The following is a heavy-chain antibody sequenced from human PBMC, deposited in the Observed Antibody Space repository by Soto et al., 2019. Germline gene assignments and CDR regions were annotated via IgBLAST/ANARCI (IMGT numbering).Heavy chain of an antibody. Sequence: EVQLVESGGGVVQPGGSLRLSCTASGFTFNTHWMHWVHQAPGKGLVWVSRIYFDGITTNYADSVKRRLTVSRDNAKNTVYLHVNTLRDEDTAVYYCARGGAMGVDYWGQGTLVTVSS. CDR1: GFTFNTHW. CDR2: IYFDGITT. CDR3: ARGGAMGVDY. J-gene: IGHJ4*02. V-gene: IGHV3-74*01. D-gene: IGHD1-26*01.